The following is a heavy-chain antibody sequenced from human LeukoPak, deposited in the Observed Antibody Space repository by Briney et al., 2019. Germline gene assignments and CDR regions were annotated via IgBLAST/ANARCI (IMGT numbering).Heavy chain of an antibody. CDR1: GSIFSIYW. Sequence: GESLQISCPGSGSIFSIYWIGWVRQVPGKGLEWMGIIYPGDSDMRYSPSFQSQVIMSADKSISTVYLQWRSLKASDTAIYYCARLSRPHILDSNWFDPWGQGSLVTIYS. CDR2: IYPGDSDM. J-gene: IGHJ5*02. CDR3: ARLSRPHILDSNWFDP. D-gene: IGHD3-9*01. V-gene: IGHV5-51*01.